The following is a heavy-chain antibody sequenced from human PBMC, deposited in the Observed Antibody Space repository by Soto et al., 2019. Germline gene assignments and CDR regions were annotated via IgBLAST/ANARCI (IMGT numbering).Heavy chain of an antibody. CDR1: GYTFTSYG. V-gene: IGHV1-18*01. CDR2: ISAYNGNT. D-gene: IGHD3-9*01. CDR3: ARDSGYYDILTGYYIDYYYYGMDV. Sequence: ASVKVSCKASGYTFTSYGISWVRQAPGQGLEWMGWISAYNGNTNYAQKLQGRVTMTTDTSTSTAYMELRSLRSDDTAVYYCARDSGYYDILTGYYIDYYYYGMDVWG. J-gene: IGHJ6*02.